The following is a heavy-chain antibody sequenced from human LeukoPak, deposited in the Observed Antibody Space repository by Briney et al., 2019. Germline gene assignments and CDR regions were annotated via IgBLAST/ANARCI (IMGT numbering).Heavy chain of an antibody. V-gene: IGHV3-9*01. CDR2: ISWNSGNI. CDR1: GFTFDDYA. CDR3: ARDPPYRSSSPYFDY. J-gene: IGHJ4*02. D-gene: IGHD6-6*01. Sequence: PGGSLRLSCAASGFTFDDYAMHWVRQVPGKGLEWVSGISWNSGNIEYADSVKGRFTISRDNAKKSLFLQMNSLRAEDTALYYCARDPPYRSSSPYFDYWGQGVLVTVSS.